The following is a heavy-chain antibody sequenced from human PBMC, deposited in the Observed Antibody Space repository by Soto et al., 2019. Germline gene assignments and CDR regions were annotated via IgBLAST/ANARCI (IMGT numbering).Heavy chain of an antibody. V-gene: IGHV1-8*01. J-gene: IGHJ3*02. CDR3: ARDKLVKSIAARRTLRFGAFDI. Sequence: ASVKVSCKASGYTFTSYDINWVRQATGRGLEWMGWMNPNSGNTGYAQKFQGRVTMTRNTSISTAYMELSSLRSEDTAVYYCARDKLVKSIAARRTLRFGAFDIWGKGTMVTVSS. D-gene: IGHD6-6*01. CDR1: GYTFTSYD. CDR2: MNPNSGNT.